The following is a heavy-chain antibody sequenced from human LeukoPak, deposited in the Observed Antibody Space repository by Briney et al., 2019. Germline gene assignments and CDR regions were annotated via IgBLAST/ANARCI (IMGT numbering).Heavy chain of an antibody. Sequence: GGSLRLSCAASGFTFSSNAMSWVRQAPGKGLEYVSAIGSTGGDTYYADSVKGRFAISRDNSKNTVYLQMSSLRPEDTAIYYCKSSPTSRIDSWGQGTLVTVSS. J-gene: IGHJ4*02. V-gene: IGHV3-64D*09. CDR2: IGSTGGDT. CDR3: KSSPTSRIDS. CDR1: GFTFSSNA. D-gene: IGHD6-13*01.